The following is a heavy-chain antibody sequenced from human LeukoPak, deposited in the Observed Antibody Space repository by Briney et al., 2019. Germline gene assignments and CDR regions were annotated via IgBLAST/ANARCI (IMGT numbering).Heavy chain of an antibody. CDR1: GFTFSSYS. Sequence: GGSLRLSCAAAGFTFSSYSINWVRQAPGKGLEWVSYISSSSTISYADSVKGRFTISRDNANNSLYLQMNSLRDEDTAVYYCARGGTSSSLAYWGQGTLVTVSS. J-gene: IGHJ4*02. V-gene: IGHV3-48*02. CDR3: ARGGTSSSLAY. CDR2: ISSSSTI. D-gene: IGHD4-23*01.